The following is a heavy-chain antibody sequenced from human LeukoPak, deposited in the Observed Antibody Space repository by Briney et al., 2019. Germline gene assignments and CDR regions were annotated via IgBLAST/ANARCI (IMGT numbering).Heavy chain of an antibody. D-gene: IGHD6-13*01. J-gene: IGHJ5*02. Sequence: GASVTVSFKASGYTFTIYYMHWVRQAPGQALEWMGVINPSGGTTSYAQKFQGRVTITRDTSTSTVYMEVISLRSEDTGGYYCARDTRVRIAAAAVVGGFDPWGQGTLVIGSS. V-gene: IGHV1-46*01. CDR3: ARDTRVRIAAAAVVGGFDP. CDR1: GYTFTIYY. CDR2: INPSGGTT.